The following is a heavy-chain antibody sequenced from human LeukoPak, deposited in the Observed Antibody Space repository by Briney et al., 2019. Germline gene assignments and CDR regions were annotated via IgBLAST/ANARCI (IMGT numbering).Heavy chain of an antibody. CDR3: AKGGPQFFDY. CDR2: ISGSGGST. CDR1: GFTFSSYA. Sequence: GGSLRLSCAAPGFTFSSYAMSWARQAPGKGLEWVSAISGSGGSTYYADSVKGRFTISRGNSKNTLYLQMNSLRVEDTAIYYCAKGGPQFFDYWGQGTLVTVSS. J-gene: IGHJ4*02. V-gene: IGHV3-23*01. D-gene: IGHD5-24*01.